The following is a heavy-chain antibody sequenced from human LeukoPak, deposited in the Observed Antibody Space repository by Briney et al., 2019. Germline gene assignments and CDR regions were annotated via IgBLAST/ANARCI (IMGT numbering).Heavy chain of an antibody. J-gene: IGHJ4*02. CDR1: GFTFDDYA. V-gene: IGHV3-9*01. Sequence: RRSLRLSCAASGFTFDDYAMHWVRQAPGKGLKWVSGISWYSGSIGYADPVKGRITIIRDNVKNSLYLQMNSLRAEDTALYYCAKDIGGEIVTIDYWGQGTLVTVSS. CDR2: ISWYSGSI. CDR3: AKDIGGEIVTIDY. D-gene: IGHD1-26*01.